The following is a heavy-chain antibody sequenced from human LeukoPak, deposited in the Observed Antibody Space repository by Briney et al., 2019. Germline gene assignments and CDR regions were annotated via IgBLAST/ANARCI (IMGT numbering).Heavy chain of an antibody. D-gene: IGHD5-12*01. Sequence: GASVKVSCKASGYTFTGYYMLWVRQAPGQGLEWMGWINPNSGGTNYAQKFQGRVTMTRDTSISTAYMELSRLRSDDTAVYYCARVPTYSGYDRNWFDPWGQGTLVTVSS. CDR1: GYTFTGYY. CDR3: ARVPTYSGYDRNWFDP. J-gene: IGHJ5*02. V-gene: IGHV1-2*02. CDR2: INPNSGGT.